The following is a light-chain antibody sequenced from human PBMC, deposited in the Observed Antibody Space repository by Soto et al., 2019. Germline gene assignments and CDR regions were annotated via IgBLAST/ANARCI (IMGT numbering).Light chain of an antibody. CDR2: KAS. V-gene: IGKV1-5*03. Sequence: DIQMTQSPSTLSASVGDRVTITCRASQSINSWLAWYQQKPGKAPKLLIYKASSLESGVPSRFSGSGSGTEFTLTISRLQPDDFATYYCQQYNSYSLTFGGGTKVEIK. CDR1: QSINSW. J-gene: IGKJ4*01. CDR3: QQYNSYSLT.